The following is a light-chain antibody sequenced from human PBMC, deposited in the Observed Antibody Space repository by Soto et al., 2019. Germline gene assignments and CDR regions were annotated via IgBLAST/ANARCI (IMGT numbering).Light chain of an antibody. V-gene: IGLV1-44*01. CDR2: STD. Sequence: QAVVTQPPSASGTPGQRVTISCSGSSSNIGSNTINWYQHLPGTAPKLLIYSTDQRPSGVPDRFSGSRSGTSASLAITGLQSEDEADYYCAAWDDNLNGPGSVFGTGTKVTVL. CDR1: SSNIGSNT. CDR3: AAWDDNLNGPGSV. J-gene: IGLJ1*01.